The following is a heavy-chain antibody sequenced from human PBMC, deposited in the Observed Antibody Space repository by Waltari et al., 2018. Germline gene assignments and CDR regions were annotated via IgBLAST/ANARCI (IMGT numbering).Heavy chain of an antibody. CDR3: TRDSDSRIAARYYYGMDV. J-gene: IGHJ6*02. CDR1: GFTFGDYA. D-gene: IGHD6-6*01. V-gene: IGHV3-49*03. Sequence: EVQLVESGGGLVQPGRSLRLSCTASGFTFGDYAMSWFRQAPGKGLEWVGFIRSKAYGGTTEYAASVKGRFTISRDDSKSIAYLQMNSLKTEDTAVYYCTRDSDSRIAARYYYGMDVWGQGTTVIVSS. CDR2: IRSKAYGGTT.